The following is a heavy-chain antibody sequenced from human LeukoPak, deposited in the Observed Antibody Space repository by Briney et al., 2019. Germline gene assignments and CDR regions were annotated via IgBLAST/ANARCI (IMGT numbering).Heavy chain of an antibody. CDR1: GGSISSSSYY. CDR2: IYYSGST. J-gene: IGHJ6*03. Sequence: SETLSLTCTVPGGSISSSSYYWGWIRQPPGKGLEWIGSIYYSGSTYYNPSLKSRVTISVDTSKNQFSLKLSSVTAADTAVYYCARAQGGDFWSGYGDHYMDVWGKGTTVTVSS. CDR3: ARAQGGDFWSGYGDHYMDV. V-gene: IGHV4-39*07. D-gene: IGHD3-3*01.